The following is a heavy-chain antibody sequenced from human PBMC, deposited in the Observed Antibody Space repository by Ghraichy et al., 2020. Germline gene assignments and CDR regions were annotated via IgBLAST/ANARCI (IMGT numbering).Heavy chain of an antibody. J-gene: IGHJ4*02. D-gene: IGHD2/OR15-2a*01. Sequence: SETLSLTCTVSGGSVSSGSYYWSWIRQPPGQGLEWLGYIFHTGPTNYNPSLTGRVTISVDTSRNQFSLKVRSVTAADTAVYYCARDVIGGHEFDYWGQGTLVTVSS. CDR1: GGSVSSGSYY. V-gene: IGHV4-61*01. CDR2: IFHTGPT. CDR3: ARDVIGGHEFDY.